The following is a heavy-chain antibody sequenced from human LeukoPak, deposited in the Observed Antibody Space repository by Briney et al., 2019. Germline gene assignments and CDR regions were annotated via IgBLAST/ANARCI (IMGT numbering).Heavy chain of an antibody. CDR1: GYTFTIYY. CDR2: INPSGGST. J-gene: IGHJ4*02. D-gene: IGHD6-19*01. CDR3: AREDSSGWYVFDY. V-gene: IGHV1-46*01. Sequence: ASVTVSFTASGYTFTIYYMHWVRQAPGQGLEWMGIINPSGGSTSYAQKFQGRVTMTRDTSTSTVYMELSSLRSEDTAVYYCAREDSSGWYVFDYWGQGTLVTVSS.